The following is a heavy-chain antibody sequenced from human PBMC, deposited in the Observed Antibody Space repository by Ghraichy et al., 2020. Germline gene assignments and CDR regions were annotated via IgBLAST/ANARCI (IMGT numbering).Heavy chain of an antibody. V-gene: IGHV3-7*01. Sequence: GGSLRLSCAASGFTFSSYWMSWVRQAPGKGLEWVANIKQDGSEKYYVDSVKGRFTISRDNAKNSLYLQMNSLRAEDTAVYYCARDRAGATTHYYYYYGMDVWGQGTTVTVSS. CDR3: ARDRAGATTHYYYYYGMDV. J-gene: IGHJ6*02. CDR1: GFTFSSYW. CDR2: IKQDGSEK. D-gene: IGHD1-26*01.